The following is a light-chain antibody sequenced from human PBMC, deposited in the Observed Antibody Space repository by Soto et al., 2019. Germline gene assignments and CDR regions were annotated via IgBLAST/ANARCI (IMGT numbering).Light chain of an antibody. CDR3: QQYNNWPQWT. V-gene: IGKV3-15*01. Sequence: EIVMTQSPATLSVSPGERATLSCRASQSVSSNLAWYQQKPGQAPRLLIYGASTRATGIPARFSGSGSGTEFTLTISSLQSEDFAVYYCQQYNNWPQWTFGQGTKEE. J-gene: IGKJ1*01. CDR2: GAS. CDR1: QSVSSN.